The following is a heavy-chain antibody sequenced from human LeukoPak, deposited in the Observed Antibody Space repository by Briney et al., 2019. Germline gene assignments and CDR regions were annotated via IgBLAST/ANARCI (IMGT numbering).Heavy chain of an antibody. D-gene: IGHD3-22*01. CDR1: GFTFSSYA. CDR3: AKGEYYYDSSGTYDAFDI. CDR2: ISGSGGST. J-gene: IGHJ3*02. Sequence: PGGSLRLSCAASGFTFSSYAMGWVRQAPGKGLEWVSAISGSGGSTYYADSVKGRFTISRDNSKNTLYLQMNSLRAEDTAVYYCAKGEYYYDSSGTYDAFDIWGQGTMVTVSS. V-gene: IGHV3-23*01.